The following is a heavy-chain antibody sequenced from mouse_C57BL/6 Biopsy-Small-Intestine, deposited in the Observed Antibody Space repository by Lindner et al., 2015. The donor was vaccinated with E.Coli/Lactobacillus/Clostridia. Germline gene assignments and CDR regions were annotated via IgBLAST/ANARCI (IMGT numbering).Heavy chain of an antibody. D-gene: IGHD2-3*01. J-gene: IGHJ2*01. CDR2: IYPNNGDT. CDR3: AREVDGYPDY. CDR1: GYTFTDYY. Sequence: VQLQESGPGLVKPGDSVKMSCKASGYTFTDYYMDWVKQSHGKSLEWIGYIYPNNGDTNYNQKFKGKATLTVDKSSSAAYMELHSLTSEDSAVYYCAREVDGYPDYWGQGTTLTVSS. V-gene: IGHV1-34*02.